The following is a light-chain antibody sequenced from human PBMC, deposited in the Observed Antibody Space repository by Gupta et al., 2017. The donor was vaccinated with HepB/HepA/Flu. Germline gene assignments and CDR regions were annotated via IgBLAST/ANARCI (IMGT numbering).Light chain of an antibody. V-gene: IGKV4-1*01. J-gene: IGKJ1*01. Sequence: DIVMTQSPASLAVSLGERATINCKSSQSVLYSSDNNNYLSWYQQKPGQPPKLLIYWASAREYGVPDRFSASGSGTDFTLTISSLQAEDVAAYYFQQYHTIPWTFGQGTKVEIK. CDR2: WAS. CDR1: QSVLYSSDNNNY. CDR3: QQYHTIPWT.